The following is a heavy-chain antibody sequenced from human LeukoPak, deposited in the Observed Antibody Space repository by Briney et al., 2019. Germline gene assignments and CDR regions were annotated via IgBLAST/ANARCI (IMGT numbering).Heavy chain of an antibody. CDR1: GFPFTSYS. CDR2: ISGSSDYI. CDR3: ARDYYHDSSGYIPAGDAFDI. D-gene: IGHD3-22*01. Sequence: PGGSLRLSCAASGFPFTSYSINWVRQAPGKGLEWVSFISGSSDYIYYADSVKGRFTISRDNAKNSLYLQMNSLRAEDTAVYYCARDYYHDSSGYIPAGDAFDIWGQGTMVTVSS. V-gene: IGHV3-21*01. J-gene: IGHJ3*02.